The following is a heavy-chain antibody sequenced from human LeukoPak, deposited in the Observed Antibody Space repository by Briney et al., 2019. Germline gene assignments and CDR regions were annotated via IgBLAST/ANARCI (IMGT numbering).Heavy chain of an antibody. CDR3: ARGGVDWLSHSHWFDP. CDR1: GFTFSTYG. Sequence: PGTSLRLSCAASGFTFSTYGMHWVRQAPGKGLDWVAAIWYDGSRKYYADSVKDRFTISRDNSKNTLYLQMDSLRVEDTAVYFCARGGVDWLSHSHWFDPWAQGTLVTVSS. J-gene: IGHJ5*02. V-gene: IGHV3-33*01. D-gene: IGHD3-9*01. CDR2: IWYDGSRK.